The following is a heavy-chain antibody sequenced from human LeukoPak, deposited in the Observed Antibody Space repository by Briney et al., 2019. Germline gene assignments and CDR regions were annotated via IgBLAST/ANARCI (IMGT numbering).Heavy chain of an antibody. J-gene: IGHJ4*02. CDR3: ASGGAGAAGPDY. CDR2: ISSSSSYI. Sequence: GGSLRLSCAASGFTFSSYSMNWVRQAPGKGLEWVSSISSSSSYIYYADSVKGRFTISRDNAKNSLYLQMNSLRAEDTAVYYCASGGAGAAGPDYWGQGTLVTVSS. V-gene: IGHV3-21*01. D-gene: IGHD6-13*01. CDR1: GFTFSSYS.